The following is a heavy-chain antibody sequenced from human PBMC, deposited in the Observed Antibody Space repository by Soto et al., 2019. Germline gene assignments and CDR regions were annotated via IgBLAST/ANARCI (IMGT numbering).Heavy chain of an antibody. CDR2: ISFDGSNK. CDR3: ARVPGDMVAILYICPLVGREPLSDVDV. J-gene: IGHJ6*02. CDR1: GFTFSYYP. Sequence: QMQLVESGGGAVQPGRSLRLSCAASGFTFSYYPMHWVRQAPGKGLEWVAVISFDGSNKYYADSVKGRFTISRDNSKNTLYLQMNSLRGEDTAVYYCARVPGDMVAILYICPLVGREPLSDVDVWGQGTTVTVSS. V-gene: IGHV3-30*04. D-gene: IGHD5-12*01.